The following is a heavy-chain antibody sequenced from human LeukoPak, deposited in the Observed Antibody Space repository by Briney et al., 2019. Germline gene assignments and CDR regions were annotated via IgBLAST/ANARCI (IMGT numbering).Heavy chain of an antibody. V-gene: IGHV4-38-2*01. Sequence: SETLSLTCAVSGYSISSGYYWGWIRQPPGKGLEWIGSIYHSGSTCYNPSLKSRVTISVDTSKNQFSLKLSSVTAADTAVYYCASIQHWGQGTLVTVSS. CDR3: ASIQH. CDR2: IYHSGST. J-gene: IGHJ1*01. CDR1: GYSISSGYY.